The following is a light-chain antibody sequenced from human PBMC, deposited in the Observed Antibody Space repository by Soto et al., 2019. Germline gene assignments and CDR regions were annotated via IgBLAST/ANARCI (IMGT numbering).Light chain of an antibody. CDR2: GAS. CDR3: QHYGASPWT. J-gene: IGKJ1*01. V-gene: IGKV3-20*01. CDR1: QSVSRY. Sequence: EVGLTQSPGTLSLSPGERATLSCRASQSVSRYLAWYQQKPGQAPRVLIYGASSRATGIPDRFSGSGSGTDFTLTINRLEPEGFVVYYCQHYGASPWTFGQGTKVEIK.